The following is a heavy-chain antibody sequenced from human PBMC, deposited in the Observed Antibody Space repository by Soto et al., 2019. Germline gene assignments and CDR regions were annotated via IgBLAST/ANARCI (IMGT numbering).Heavy chain of an antibody. D-gene: IGHD6-19*01. J-gene: IGHJ4*02. V-gene: IGHV4-39*01. Sequence: SDTLSLTFNVSGGSISSSSYCWVVIRQPPGKGLEWIGSIYYSGSTYYNPSLKSRVTISVDTSKNQFSLKLSSVTAADTAAYYCASVSVADSSFDYWGQGTLVTVSS. CDR2: IYYSGST. CDR3: ASVSVADSSFDY. CDR1: GGSISSSSYC.